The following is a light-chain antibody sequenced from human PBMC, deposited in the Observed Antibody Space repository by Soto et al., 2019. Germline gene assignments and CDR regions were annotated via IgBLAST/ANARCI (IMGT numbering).Light chain of an antibody. CDR2: DAS. Sequence: ELMLTQSPATLSLAPGERATLSCRASRSVSNYLAWYQQRPGQAPRLLTYDASNRATGTPARFSGSGSGTDFTLTISSLEPEDFAVYYCQQCSNWPPITFGQGTRLEIK. CDR3: QQCSNWPPIT. V-gene: IGKV3-11*01. CDR1: RSVSNY. J-gene: IGKJ5*01.